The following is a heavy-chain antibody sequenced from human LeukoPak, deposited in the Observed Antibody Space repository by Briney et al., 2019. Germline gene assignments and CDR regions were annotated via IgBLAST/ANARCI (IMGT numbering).Heavy chain of an antibody. V-gene: IGHV4-30-4*01. D-gene: IGHD2-2*01. CDR2: IYYSGST. Sequence: SQTLSLTCTVSGGSISSGDYYWSWIRRPPGKGLEWTGYIYYSGSTYYNPSLKSRVTTSVDTSKNQFSLKLSSVTAADTAVYYCARAEDIVVVPAAINYYYGMDVWGQGTTVTVSS. CDR1: GGSISSGDYY. J-gene: IGHJ6*02. CDR3: ARAEDIVVVPAAINYYYGMDV.